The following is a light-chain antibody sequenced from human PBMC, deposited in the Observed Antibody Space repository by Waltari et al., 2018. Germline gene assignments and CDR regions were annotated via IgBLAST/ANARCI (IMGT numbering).Light chain of an antibody. J-gene: IGLJ2*01. Sequence: QSVLPQPPSVSGAPGQTVTISCPGSGSNIGAGYYVHWYQQLPRAAPKLPIYGSTSRPLGVPDRFFGSTSGTSASLAITGLQAEDEADYYCQSYDTSLRVVFGGGTKLTVL. CDR2: GST. CDR1: GSNIGAGYY. V-gene: IGLV1-40*01. CDR3: QSYDTSLRVV.